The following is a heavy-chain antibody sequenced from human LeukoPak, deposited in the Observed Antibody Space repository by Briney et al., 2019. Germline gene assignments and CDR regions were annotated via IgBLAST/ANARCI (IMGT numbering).Heavy chain of an antibody. CDR1: GFTFSSHA. D-gene: IGHD6-25*01. J-gene: IGHJ4*02. CDR2: ISYDGSNK. Sequence: GSLRLSCAASGFTFSSHAMHWVRQAPGKGLEWVAVISYDGSNKYYADSVKGRFTISRDDSKNTLYLQMNSLRAEDTAVYYCATFAQQRFDYWGQGTLVTVSS. CDR3: ATFAQQRFDY. V-gene: IGHV3-30-3*01.